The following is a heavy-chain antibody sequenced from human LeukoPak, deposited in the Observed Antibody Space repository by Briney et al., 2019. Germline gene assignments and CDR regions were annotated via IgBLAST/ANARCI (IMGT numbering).Heavy chain of an antibody. CDR2: INQDGSEQ. V-gene: IGHV3-7*01. J-gene: IGHJ4*02. Sequence: GGSLRLSCAASGFTFSRSWMNWVRQAPRKGLEGVANINQDGSEQYHVDSVKGRFTISRDNPKNSLYLQMNSLRAEDTAVYYCAGDSSNSYWGQGTLVTVSS. CDR3: AGDSSNSY. D-gene: IGHD5-24*01. CDR1: GFTFSRSW.